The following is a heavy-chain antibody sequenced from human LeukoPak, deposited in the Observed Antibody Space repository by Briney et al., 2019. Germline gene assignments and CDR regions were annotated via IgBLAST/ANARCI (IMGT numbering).Heavy chain of an antibody. Sequence: PGGSLRLSCAASGFTFSSYSMNWVRQAPGKGLEWVSSIGSSSSYIYYADSVKGRFTISRDNAKNSLYLQMNSLRAEDTAVYYCARSGELWLDFDYWGQGTLVTVSS. J-gene: IGHJ4*02. CDR2: IGSSSSYI. CDR3: ARSGELWLDFDY. D-gene: IGHD3-16*01. V-gene: IGHV3-21*01. CDR1: GFTFSSYS.